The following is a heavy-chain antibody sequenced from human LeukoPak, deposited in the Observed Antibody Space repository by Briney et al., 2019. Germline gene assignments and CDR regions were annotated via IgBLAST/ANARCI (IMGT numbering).Heavy chain of an antibody. V-gene: IGHV3-48*01. Sequence: GGSLRLSCVASGFTFSDSSMNWVRQAPGKGLEWVSYISSSSNTIYYADSVKGRFTISRDNAKNSLYLQMNSLRAEDTVVYYCAGRFAGYWGQGTLVTVSS. D-gene: IGHD2-21*01. CDR2: ISSSSNTI. CDR1: GFTFSDSS. CDR3: AGRFAGY. J-gene: IGHJ4*02.